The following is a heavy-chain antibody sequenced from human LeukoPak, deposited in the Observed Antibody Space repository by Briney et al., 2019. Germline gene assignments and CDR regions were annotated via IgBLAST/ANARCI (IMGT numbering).Heavy chain of an antibody. J-gene: IGHJ3*02. CDR2: IYYSGST. Sequence: PSETLSLTCTVSGDSISSYYWSWIRQRPGKGLEWIGYIYYSGSTNYNPSLKSRVTISVDTSKNQFSLKLSSVTAADTAVYYCARDYGDFVFNIWGQGTMVTVSS. V-gene: IGHV4-59*01. CDR1: GDSISSYY. D-gene: IGHD4-17*01. CDR3: ARDYGDFVFNI.